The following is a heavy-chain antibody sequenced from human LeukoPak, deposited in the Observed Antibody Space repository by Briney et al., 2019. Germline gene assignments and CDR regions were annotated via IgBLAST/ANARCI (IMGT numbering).Heavy chain of an antibody. CDR1: GGSFSGYY. D-gene: IGHD1-26*01. Sequence: SETLSPTCAVYGGSFSGYYWSWIRQPPGKGLEWIGEITHSGNINYNPSLKSRVTISVDTSKKQFSLKVSSVTAADTAVYYCARGLDRLMGATGYWGQGTPVTVSS. J-gene: IGHJ4*02. V-gene: IGHV4-34*01. CDR2: ITHSGNI. CDR3: ARGLDRLMGATGY.